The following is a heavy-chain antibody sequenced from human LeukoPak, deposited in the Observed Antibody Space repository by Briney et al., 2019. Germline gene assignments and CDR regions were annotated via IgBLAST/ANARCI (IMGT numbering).Heavy chain of an antibody. CDR3: VRTGSIYGHETFDT. CDR1: GYTFTGYY. D-gene: IGHD5-18*01. V-gene: IGHV1-18*04. Sequence: ASVKVSCKASGYTFTGYYMHWVRQAPGQGLEWMGWISSYSTYTTYAQKFQGRVTMTTDTSTSTGYLELRSLTSDDTAVYYCVRTGSIYGHETFDTWGQGTVVTVSS. J-gene: IGHJ3*02. CDR2: ISSYSTYT.